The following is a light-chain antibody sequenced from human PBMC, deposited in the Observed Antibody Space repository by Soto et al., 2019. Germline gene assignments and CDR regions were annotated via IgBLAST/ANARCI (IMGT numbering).Light chain of an antibody. CDR1: QSIGDS. J-gene: IGKJ1*01. Sequence: DIQMTQSPSTLSASVGDRVTITCRASQSIGDSLAWYQQKPGKAPYLLISDVSSLERGVPSRFSGSGSGTEFTLTISSMQPDDFPTFYCQQYNGYSRTFGQGTKVEI. CDR3: QQYNGYSRT. CDR2: DVS. V-gene: IGKV1-5*01.